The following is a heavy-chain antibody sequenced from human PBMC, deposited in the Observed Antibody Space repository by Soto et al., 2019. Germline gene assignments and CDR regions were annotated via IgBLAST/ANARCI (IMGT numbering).Heavy chain of an antibody. CDR1: GGTFRAYA. CDR2: IMPVFPTP. V-gene: IGHV1-69*12. CDR3: AGDKDQQQLGGNYYYIMDV. D-gene: IGHD2-2*01. J-gene: IGHJ6*01. Sequence: QVQLVQSGAEVKKPGSSVKVAFKTYGGTFRAYAISWVRQARGQGLEWMGGIMPVFPTPDYAQKFQGRVTITADDSTSTAYMELSSLRSEDTAVYYCAGDKDQQQLGGNYYYIMDVWGQGTTVTVSS.